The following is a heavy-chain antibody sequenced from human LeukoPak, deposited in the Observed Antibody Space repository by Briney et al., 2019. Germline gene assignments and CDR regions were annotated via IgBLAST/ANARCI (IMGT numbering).Heavy chain of an antibody. V-gene: IGHV4-4*07. CDR2: IYSSGST. CDR3: AKDYYDSSEGWVDP. Sequence: SETLSLTCSVSGGALIPFYWNWIRQPAGKGLEWIGRIYSSGSTKYNPSLKSRVTMSVDTSKNQFSLKLSSVTAADTAVYYCAKDYYDSSEGWVDPWGQGTLVTVSS. J-gene: IGHJ5*02. D-gene: IGHD3-22*01. CDR1: GGALIPFY.